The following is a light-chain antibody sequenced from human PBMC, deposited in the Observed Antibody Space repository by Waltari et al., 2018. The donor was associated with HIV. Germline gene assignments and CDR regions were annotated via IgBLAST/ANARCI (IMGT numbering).Light chain of an antibody. CDR3: QTWGTGFLV. CDR2: PHSDGRN. J-gene: IGLJ2*01. CDR1: RGHSRYA. V-gene: IGLV4-69*01. Sequence: QLVLTQSPSASASLGASVKPTCTLSRGHSRYAIAWLQQQPVKGPRFLMRPHSDGRNITEEGIPGRSSGSSSGTERYLTISSHQSDDEAYYCCQTWGTGFLVFGGGTTLTVL.